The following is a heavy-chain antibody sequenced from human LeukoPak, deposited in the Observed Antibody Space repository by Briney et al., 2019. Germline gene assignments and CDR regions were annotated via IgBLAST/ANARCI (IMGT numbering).Heavy chain of an antibody. J-gene: IGHJ3*01. CDR2: ISRSGGST. CDR3: AKAYCRGTTCYTAYDV. D-gene: IGHD1-14*01. V-gene: IGHV3-23*01. CDR1: GFTFNTYG. Sequence: GGSLRLSCAMSGFTFNTYGMNWVRQAPGKGLEWVSGISRSGGSTYYTDSVRGRFTFSRDNSKNTMGLQMNSLRAEDTAVYYCAKAYCRGTTCYTAYDVWGQGTVVTVSS.